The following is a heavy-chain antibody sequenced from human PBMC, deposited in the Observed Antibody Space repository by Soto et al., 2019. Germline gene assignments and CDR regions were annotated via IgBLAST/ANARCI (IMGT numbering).Heavy chain of an antibody. V-gene: IGHV3-33*01. CDR1: GFTFSSYG. CDR2: IWYDGSNK. D-gene: IGHD3-22*01. CDR3: ARDRGRVSMIAWC. Sequence: PGGSLRLSCAASGFTFSSYGMHWVRQAPGKGLEWVTVIWYDGSNKYYADSVKGRFTISRDNSKNTLYLQMNSLRAEDTAVYYCARDRGRVSMIAWCWGQGTLVTVSS. J-gene: IGHJ4*02.